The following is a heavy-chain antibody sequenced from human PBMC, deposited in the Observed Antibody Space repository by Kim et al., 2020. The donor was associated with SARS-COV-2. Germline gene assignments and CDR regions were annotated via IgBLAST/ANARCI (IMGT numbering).Heavy chain of an antibody. V-gene: IGHV5-51*01. CDR1: GYSFTSYC. CDR2: IYPGDSDT. D-gene: IGHD3-10*01. CDR3: ARHLSYDSGSYLSGYAY. J-gene: IGHJ4*02. Sequence: GESLKISCKGSGYSFTSYCIGWVRQMPGKGLEWMGIIYPGDSDTRYSPSFQGQVTISADKSISTAYLQWSSLKASDTAMYYCARHLSYDSGSYLSGYAYWGQGTLVTVSS.